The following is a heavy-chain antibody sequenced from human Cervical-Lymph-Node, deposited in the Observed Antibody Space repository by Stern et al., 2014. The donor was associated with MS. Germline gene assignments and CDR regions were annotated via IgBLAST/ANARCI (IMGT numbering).Heavy chain of an antibody. D-gene: IGHD1-7*01. Sequence: VQLVESGGGVVQPGRSLRLSCAASGFTFSNYGMHWVRQAPGKGLEWVGVIWYDGNKKYYADSVKGRFTISRDNSKNTLFLQMSSLTAEDTALYYCARGNWNYEGMGYWGQGTLVTVSS. CDR3: ARGNWNYEGMGY. J-gene: IGHJ4*02. V-gene: IGHV3-33*01. CDR1: GFTFSNYG. CDR2: IWYDGNKK.